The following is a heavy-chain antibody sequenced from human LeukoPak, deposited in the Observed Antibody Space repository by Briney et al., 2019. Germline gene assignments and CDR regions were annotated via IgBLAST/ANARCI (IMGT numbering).Heavy chain of an antibody. CDR3: AKDSSGRARGTFDY. J-gene: IGHJ4*02. CDR1: GFTFSSYG. CDR2: ISGSGGST. Sequence: GSLRLSCAASGFTFSSYGMSWVRQAPGKGLEWVSAISGSGGSTYYADSVEGRFTISRDNSKNTLYLQMNSLRAEDTAVYYRAKDSSGRARGTFDYWGQGTLVTVSS. V-gene: IGHV3-23*01. D-gene: IGHD3-16*01.